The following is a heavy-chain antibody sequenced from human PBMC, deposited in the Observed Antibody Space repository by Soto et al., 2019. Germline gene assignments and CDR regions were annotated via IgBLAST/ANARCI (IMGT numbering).Heavy chain of an antibody. J-gene: IGHJ6*02. CDR2: IYWDDDK. V-gene: IGHV2-5*02. CDR1: GFSLSTSGVG. Sequence: QITLKESGPTLVKPTQTLTLTCTFSGFSLSTSGVGVGWIRQPPGKALEWLALIYWDDDKRYSPSLKSRLTITKYTSKNQVVLTMTNMGPVDTNTYSCAHLSASPYSYCGMDVWGQGTTVTVSS. CDR3: AHLSASPYSYCGMDV.